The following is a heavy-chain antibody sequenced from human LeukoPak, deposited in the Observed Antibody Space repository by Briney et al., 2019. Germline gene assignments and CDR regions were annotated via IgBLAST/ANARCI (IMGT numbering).Heavy chain of an antibody. D-gene: IGHD1-14*01. CDR2: MKQEGREI. CDR3: AKAGGA. V-gene: IGHV3-7*01. Sequence: GGSLRLSCVASGFNFSNYWMSWVRQAPGKGLQWVANMKQEGREIYYVDSVEGRFTISRDNAKNSLYLQMNSLRAEDTAVYYCAKAGGAWGQGTLVTVSS. CDR1: GFNFSNYW. J-gene: IGHJ4*02.